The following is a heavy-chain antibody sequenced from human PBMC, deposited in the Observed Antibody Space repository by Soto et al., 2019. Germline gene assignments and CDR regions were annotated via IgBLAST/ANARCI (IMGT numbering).Heavy chain of an antibody. Sequence: QLQLQESGPGLVKPSETLSLTCTVSSASISSSSYTWGWIRQPPGKGLEWIGSIYYSGTTYYKPSPNGRVTGSVHTSNNQCSLQVPYVTAEDTAVYYCARLHGYCISSSFHGDYAMDVWGQGTTVTVSS. CDR1: SASISSSSYT. CDR3: ARLHGYCISSSFHGDYAMDV. CDR2: IYYSGTT. V-gene: IGHV4-39*01. D-gene: IGHD2-2*01. J-gene: IGHJ6*02.